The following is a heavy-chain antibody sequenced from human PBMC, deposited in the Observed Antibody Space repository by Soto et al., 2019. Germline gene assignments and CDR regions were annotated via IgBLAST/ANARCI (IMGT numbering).Heavy chain of an antibody. J-gene: IGHJ3*02. CDR3: AREGLGAFDI. CDR1: GFTFSSYG. Sequence: QVQLVESGGGVVQPGRSLRLSCAASGFTFSSYGMHWVRQAPGKGLEWVALIWYDGSIEYYADSLKGRFTISRDNSKNTLYLQMSSLRDEDTAVYYCAREGLGAFDIWGQGTMVTVSS. CDR2: IWYDGSIE. V-gene: IGHV3-33*01.